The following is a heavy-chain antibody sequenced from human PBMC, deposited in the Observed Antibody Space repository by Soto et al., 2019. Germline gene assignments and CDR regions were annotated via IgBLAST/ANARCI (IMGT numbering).Heavy chain of an antibody. CDR3: AKDRPYYDFCVY. J-gene: IGHJ4*02. Sequence: GGSLRISCAASGFTPSNYAMSWVRPAPGKGLEWVSAISGSGGNTYYADSVKGRFTISRDNSKNTLYLQMNSLRAEDTAVYYCAKDRPYYDFCVYWGQGTLVTVSS. CDR2: ISGSGGNT. CDR1: GFTPSNYA. V-gene: IGHV3-23*01. D-gene: IGHD3-3*01.